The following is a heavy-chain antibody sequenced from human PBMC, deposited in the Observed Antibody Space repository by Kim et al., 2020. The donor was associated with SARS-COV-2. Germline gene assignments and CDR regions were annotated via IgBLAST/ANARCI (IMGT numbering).Heavy chain of an antibody. V-gene: IGHV4-39*01. CDR2: LYYSGTT. CDR3: ARHGKFDDILTYYNPHFDY. Sequence: SETLSLTCTVSSGSISSGSYYWGWIRQPPGKGLEWIGSLYYSGTTYYNSPLKSRVTISVDTSKNQFSLKLSYVTAADTAVYFCARHGKFDDILTYYNPHFDYWGQGTLVTVSS. J-gene: IGHJ4*02. CDR1: SGSISSGSYY. D-gene: IGHD3-9*01.